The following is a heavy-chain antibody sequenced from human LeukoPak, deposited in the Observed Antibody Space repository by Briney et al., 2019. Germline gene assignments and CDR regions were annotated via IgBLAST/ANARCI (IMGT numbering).Heavy chain of an antibody. CDR2: VSSGASTI. V-gene: IGHV3-11*04. D-gene: IGHD1-26*01. J-gene: IGHJ4*02. CDR1: GFTFSDYY. CDR3: AKDTQNIVGAVDY. Sequence: GGSLRLSCAASGFTFSDYYMSWIRQAPGKGLEWVSYVSSGASTIYYADSVKGRFTISRDNAKNSLYLQMNSLRAEDTAVYYCAKDTQNIVGAVDYWGQGTLVTVSS.